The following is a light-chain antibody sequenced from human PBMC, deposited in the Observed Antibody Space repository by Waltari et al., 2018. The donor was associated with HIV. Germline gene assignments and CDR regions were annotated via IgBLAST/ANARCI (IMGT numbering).Light chain of an antibody. CDR3: SSYTTFNSVI. CDR2: DVT. V-gene: IGLV2-14*03. J-gene: IGLJ2*01. Sequence: QSALTQPASVSGSPGKPITLSCAGTGAEFGAYNYVAWYQKLPDSVTKLIIYDVTSRPSRISHRFSASESCSAASLTISGLQAEDEDDYYFSSYTTFNSVIFGGGTKLTVL. CDR1: GAEFGAYNY.